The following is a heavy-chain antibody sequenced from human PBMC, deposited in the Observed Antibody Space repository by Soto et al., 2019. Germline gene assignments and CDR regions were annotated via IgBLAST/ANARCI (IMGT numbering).Heavy chain of an antibody. CDR3: ARHRARNWFDP. J-gene: IGHJ5*02. CDR1: GGSISSSSYY. V-gene: IGHV4-39*01. Sequence: NLPETLSLTCIVSGGSISSSSYYWGFSRQPPGKGLEWIGSIYYSGSTYYNPSLKSRVTISVDTSKNQFSLKLSSVTAADTAVFYCARHRARNWFDPWGQGTLVTVSS. D-gene: IGHD6-6*01. CDR2: IYYSGST.